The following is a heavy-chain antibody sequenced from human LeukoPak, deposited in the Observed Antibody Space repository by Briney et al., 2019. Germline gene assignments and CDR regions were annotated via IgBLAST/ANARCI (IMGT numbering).Heavy chain of an antibody. J-gene: IGHJ4*02. Sequence: GGSLRLSCAASGFTFSSYAMNWVRQTPGKGLEWVAAISGSGGSTYYADSVKGRFTISRDNSKNTLYLQMNSLRAEDTAAYYCAKIPNNYYGSGSPYYFDYWGQGTLVTVSS. CDR2: ISGSGGST. V-gene: IGHV3-23*01. D-gene: IGHD3-10*01. CDR3: AKIPNNYYGSGSPYYFDY. CDR1: GFTFSSYA.